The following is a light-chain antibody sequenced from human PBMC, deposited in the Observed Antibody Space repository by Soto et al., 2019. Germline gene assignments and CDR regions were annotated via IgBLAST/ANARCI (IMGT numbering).Light chain of an antibody. V-gene: IGLV2-11*01. J-gene: IGLJ2*01. CDR3: CLYAGYYTL. CDR2: HVT. Sequence: QSALTQPRSVSGSPGQSVTISCSGTSSDVGDYVSWYQQHPGKAPTLMIYHVTKRPSGVPDRFSGSKSDNTASLTISGLQAEDEADYYCCLYAGYYTLFGGGTKLTVL. CDR1: SSDVGDY.